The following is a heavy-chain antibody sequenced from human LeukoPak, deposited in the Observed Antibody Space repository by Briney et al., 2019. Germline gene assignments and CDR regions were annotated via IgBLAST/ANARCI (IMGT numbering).Heavy chain of an antibody. J-gene: IGHJ4*02. D-gene: IGHD6-13*01. V-gene: IGHV4-34*01. Sequence: SETLSLACAVYGGSFSGYYWSWIRQPPGKGLEWIGEINHSGSTNYNPSLKSRVTISVDTSKNQFSLKLSSVTAADTAVYYCARAEGHSSSWYEGGIYFDYWGQGTLVTASS. CDR2: INHSGST. CDR1: GGSFSGYY. CDR3: ARAEGHSSSWYEGGIYFDY.